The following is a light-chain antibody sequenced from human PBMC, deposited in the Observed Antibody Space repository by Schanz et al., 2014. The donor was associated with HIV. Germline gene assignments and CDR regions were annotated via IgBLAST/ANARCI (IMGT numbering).Light chain of an antibody. CDR1: QSINNW. CDR2: KAS. J-gene: IGKJ1*01. V-gene: IGKV1-5*03. CDR3: QHSNSYPWT. Sequence: DIQMTQSPSTLSASVGDRVTITCRASQSINNWLAWYQQKPGKAPKLLIYKASSLESGVPSRFSGSGSGTEFTLTISSLQPDDFATYYCQHSNSYPWTFGQGTKVEI.